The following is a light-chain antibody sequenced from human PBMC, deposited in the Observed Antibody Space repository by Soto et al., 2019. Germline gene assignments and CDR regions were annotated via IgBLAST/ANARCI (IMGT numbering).Light chain of an antibody. CDR1: SIDAGFYNR. Sequence: QFALTRHPSESGSPGQSITISCTGTSIDAGFYNRVSWYQHRPAKAHKFLLYEGSKRPSGVSHRFSGSKSGNTASPTISGLKAEDEAYYYCCSYAGSSSYVFGSGNKV. J-gene: IGLJ6*01. CDR3: CSYAGSSSYV. CDR2: EGS. V-gene: IGLV2-23*01.